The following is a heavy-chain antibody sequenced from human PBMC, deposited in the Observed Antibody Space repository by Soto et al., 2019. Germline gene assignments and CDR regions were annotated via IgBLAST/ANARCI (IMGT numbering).Heavy chain of an antibody. Sequence: ETLSLTCTVSGGSISSYYWSWIRQPPGKGLEWIGYIYYSGSTNYNPSLKSRVTISVDTSKNQFSLKLSSVTAADTAVYYCARQRYDILTGYYIYYYYGMDVWGQGTTVTVSS. CDR3: ARQRYDILTGYYIYYYYGMDV. CDR2: IYYSGST. V-gene: IGHV4-59*08. D-gene: IGHD3-9*01. CDR1: GGSISSYY. J-gene: IGHJ6*02.